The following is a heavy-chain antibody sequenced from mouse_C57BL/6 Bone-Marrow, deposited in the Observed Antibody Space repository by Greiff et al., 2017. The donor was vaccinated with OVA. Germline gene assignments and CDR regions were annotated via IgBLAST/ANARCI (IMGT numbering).Heavy chain of an antibody. D-gene: IGHD2-2*01. CDR1: GFTFSSYA. V-gene: IGHV5-4*03. J-gene: IGHJ4*01. Sequence: EVKLVESGGGLVKPGGSLKLSCAASGFTFSSYAMSWVRQTPEKRLEWVATISDGGSYTYYPDNVKGRFTISRDNAKNNLYLQMSQLKSEDTAMYYCASLWLRRGRYYAMDYWGQGTSVTVSS. CDR2: ISDGGSYT. CDR3: ASLWLRRGRYYAMDY.